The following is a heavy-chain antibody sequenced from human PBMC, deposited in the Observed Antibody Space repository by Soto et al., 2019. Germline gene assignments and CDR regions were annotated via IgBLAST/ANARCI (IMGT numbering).Heavy chain of an antibody. V-gene: IGHV4-59*01. CDR3: ASGGSSGWSRYFDL. CDR2: IYYSGST. J-gene: IGHJ2*01. D-gene: IGHD6-19*01. Sequence: QVQLQESGPGLVKPPETLSLTCTVSGGSISSYYWSWIRQPPGKGLEWIGYIYYSGSTNYNPSLKSRVTISVDTSKYQFSLKLSSVTAADTAVYYCASGGSSGWSRYFDLWGRGTLVTVSS. CDR1: GGSISSYY.